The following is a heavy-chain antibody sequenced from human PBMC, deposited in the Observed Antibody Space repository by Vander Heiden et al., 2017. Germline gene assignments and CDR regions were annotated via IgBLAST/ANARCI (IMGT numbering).Heavy chain of an antibody. CDR1: AFTFSSYG. Sequence: QVQLVESGGGVVQPGRSLRLSWAASAFTFSSYGMHWVRQAPGKGLEWVAVIWYDGSNKYYADSVKGRFTISRDNSKNTLYLQMNSLRAEDTAVYYCARDLDSVAGDYWGQGTLVTVSS. V-gene: IGHV3-33*01. D-gene: IGHD6-19*01. J-gene: IGHJ4*02. CDR2: IWYDGSNK. CDR3: ARDLDSVAGDY.